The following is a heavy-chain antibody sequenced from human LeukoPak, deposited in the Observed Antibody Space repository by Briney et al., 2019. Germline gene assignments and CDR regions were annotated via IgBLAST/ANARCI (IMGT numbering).Heavy chain of an antibody. CDR3: ARTLGYSSGWYDLGSSDY. CDR1: GYTFTSYG. V-gene: IGHV1-18*01. Sequence: ASVKVSCKASGYTFTSYGISWVRQDPGQGLEWMGWISAYNGNTNYAQKLQGRVTMTTDTSTSTAYMELRSLRSEDTAVYYCARTLGYSSGWYDLGSSDYWGQGTLVTVSS. J-gene: IGHJ4*02. CDR2: ISAYNGNT. D-gene: IGHD6-19*01.